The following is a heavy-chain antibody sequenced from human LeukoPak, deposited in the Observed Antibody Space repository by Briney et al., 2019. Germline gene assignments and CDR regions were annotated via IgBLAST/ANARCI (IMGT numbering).Heavy chain of an antibody. Sequence: SETLSLTCTVSGGSISSSSYYWGWIRQPPGKGLEWIGSIYYSGSTYYNPSLKSRVTISVDTSKKQFSLRLNAVTAADTAVYYCAIGYSYGFDYWGQGTLVTVSS. CDR1: GGSISSSSYY. CDR2: IYYSGST. V-gene: IGHV4-39*07. D-gene: IGHD5-18*01. J-gene: IGHJ4*02. CDR3: AIGYSYGFDY.